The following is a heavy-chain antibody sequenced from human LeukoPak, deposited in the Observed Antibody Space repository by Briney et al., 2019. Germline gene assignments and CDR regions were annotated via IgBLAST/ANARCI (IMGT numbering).Heavy chain of an antibody. CDR2: ISGSGGST. CDR1: GFTFSSYA. Sequence: GGSLRLSCAASGFTFSSYAMSWVRRAPGKGLEWVSAISGSGGSTYYADSVKGRFTISRDNSKNTLYLQMNSLRAEDTAVYYCAKLEYYYDSSGYPYWGQGTLVTVSS. CDR3: AKLEYYYDSSGYPY. V-gene: IGHV3-23*01. J-gene: IGHJ4*02. D-gene: IGHD3-22*01.